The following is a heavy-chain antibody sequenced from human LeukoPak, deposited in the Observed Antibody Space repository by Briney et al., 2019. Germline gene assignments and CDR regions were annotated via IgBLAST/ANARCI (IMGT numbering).Heavy chain of an antibody. CDR3: AKDFVRYNIQFDY. Sequence: PGGSLRLSCAASGFTFSNFPMTWVRRAPGKGLESFSSISGSGGDTYYTDSVKGRFTISRDNLKNTLYLQMNSLRAEDTALYYCAKDFVRYNIQFDYWGQGALVTVSS. CDR2: ISGSGGDT. D-gene: IGHD1-1*01. V-gene: IGHV3-23*01. CDR1: GFTFSNFP. J-gene: IGHJ4*02.